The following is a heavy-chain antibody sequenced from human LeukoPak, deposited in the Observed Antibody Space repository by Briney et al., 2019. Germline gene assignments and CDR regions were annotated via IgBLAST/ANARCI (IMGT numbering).Heavy chain of an antibody. CDR1: GFTFSNYA. CDR2: ITGSGGNT. D-gene: IGHD1-26*01. V-gene: IGHV3-23*01. J-gene: IGHJ5*02. CDR3: VRRVVGATSRWFDP. Sequence: GGSLRLSCAASGFTFSNYAMSWVRQAPGKGLKWVSAITGSGGNTYYADSVKGRFTISRDNSKNTVFLQMNSLRAEDTAVYYCVRRVVGATSRWFDPWGQGTLVTVSS.